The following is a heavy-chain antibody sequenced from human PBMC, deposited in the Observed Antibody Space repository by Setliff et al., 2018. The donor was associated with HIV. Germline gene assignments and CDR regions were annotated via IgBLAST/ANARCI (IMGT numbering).Heavy chain of an antibody. CDR1: GGSFSNYY. D-gene: IGHD6-13*01. V-gene: IGHV4-34*01. Sequence: PSETLSLTCAVYGGSFSNYYWSWIRQPPGKGLEWIGEINHSGSTNYNPSLKSRVSISVDTSKKQFSLKLSSVSAADTAVYYCARGEQLVDNWFDPWGQGTLVTVSS. CDR2: INHSGST. CDR3: ARGEQLVDNWFDP. J-gene: IGHJ5*02.